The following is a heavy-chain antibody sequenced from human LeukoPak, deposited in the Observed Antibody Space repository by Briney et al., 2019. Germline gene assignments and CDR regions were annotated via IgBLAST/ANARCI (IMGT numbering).Heavy chain of an antibody. CDR3: ASGVRSSGYLGDY. J-gene: IGHJ4*02. CDR2: INHSGST. Sequence: SETLSLTCAVYGGSFSGYYWSWIRQPPGKGLEWIGEINHSGSTNYNPSLKSRITISVDTSKNQFSLKLSSVTAADTAVYYCASGVRSSGYLGDYWGQGTLVTVSS. D-gene: IGHD3-22*01. V-gene: IGHV4-34*01. CDR1: GGSFSGYY.